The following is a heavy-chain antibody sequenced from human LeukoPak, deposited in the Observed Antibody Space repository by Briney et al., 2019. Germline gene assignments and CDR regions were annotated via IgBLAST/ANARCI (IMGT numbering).Heavy chain of an antibody. CDR3: AKETLYDILTPFDG. D-gene: IGHD3-9*01. J-gene: IGHJ4*02. V-gene: IGHV3-23*01. Sequence: GGSLRLYCAASGFTFSSYAMRGVRQAPGKGLAWVSAISGCGGSTYYADSVKGRFNISRDHSKNTLYLQMNSLRAEDTAVYYCAKETLYDILTPFDGWGQGTLVTASS. CDR2: ISGCGGST. CDR1: GFTFSSYA.